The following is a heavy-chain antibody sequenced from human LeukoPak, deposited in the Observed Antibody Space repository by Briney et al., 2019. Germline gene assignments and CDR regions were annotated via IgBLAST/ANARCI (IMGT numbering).Heavy chain of an antibody. CDR1: GGYFTDYY. Sequence: SETLSLTCAVYGGYFTDYYWSWIRQTPGKGLEWIGEVNHSGTTNYNPSLKSRVTISVDTSKNQFSLKVTSVTAADTALYYCARAYNGYDYPWGQGTLVTVSS. CDR2: VNHSGTT. J-gene: IGHJ5*02. CDR3: ARAYNGYDYP. D-gene: IGHD5-12*01. V-gene: IGHV4-34*01.